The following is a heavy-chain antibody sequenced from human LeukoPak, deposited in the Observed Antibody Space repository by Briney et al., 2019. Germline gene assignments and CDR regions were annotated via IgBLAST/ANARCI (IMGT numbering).Heavy chain of an antibody. CDR3: AKGLSYYYEYYFDY. CDR2: ISGSGGST. CDR1: GFTFSSYA. V-gene: IGHV3-23*01. J-gene: IGHJ4*02. D-gene: IGHD3-22*01. Sequence: GGSLRLSCAASGFTFSSYAMSWVRQAPGKGLEWASAISGSGGSTYYADSVKGRFTISRDNSKNKMYLQMSSLRAEDTAVYYCAKGLSYYYEYYFDYWGQGTLVTVSS.